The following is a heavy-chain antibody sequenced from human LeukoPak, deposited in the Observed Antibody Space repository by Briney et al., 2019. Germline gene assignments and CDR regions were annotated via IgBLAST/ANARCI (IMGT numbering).Heavy chain of an antibody. D-gene: IGHD5-12*01. CDR1: GFTFSSYG. V-gene: IGHV3-30*18. CDR3: AKDQGSGYDFDY. J-gene: IGHJ4*02. CDR2: ISYDGSNK. Sequence: GGSLRLSCAASGFTFSSYGMHWVRQAPGKGLEWVAVISYDGSNKYYADSVKGRFTISRDNSKNTLYLQMNSLRAEDTAVYYCAKDQGSGYDFDYWGQGTLVTVSS.